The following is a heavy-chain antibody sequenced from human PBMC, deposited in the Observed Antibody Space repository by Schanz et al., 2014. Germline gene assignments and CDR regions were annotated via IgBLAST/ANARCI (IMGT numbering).Heavy chain of an antibody. Sequence: EVQLVESGGGLVQPGGSLRVSCAASGFTFRSYWMNWVRQAPGKGLEWVANIKQDGSDKHYVDSVKGRFTISRDNAKNSLYLQMNSLRAEDTAVYYCARDDSPSTKPFDSWGQATLVTVSS. CDR3: ARDDSPSTKPFDS. CDR1: GFTFRSYW. V-gene: IGHV3-7*01. D-gene: IGHD2-21*01. J-gene: IGHJ4*02. CDR2: IKQDGSDK.